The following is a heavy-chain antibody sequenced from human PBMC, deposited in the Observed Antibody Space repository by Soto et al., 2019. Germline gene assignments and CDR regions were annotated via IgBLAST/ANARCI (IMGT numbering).Heavy chain of an antibody. CDR1: GFTFSSYS. J-gene: IGHJ3*02. CDR2: ISSSSSYI. Sequence: PGGSLRLSCAASGFTFSSYSMNWVRQAPGKGLEWVSSISSSSSYIYYADSVKGRFTISRDNAKNSLYLQMNSLRAEDTALYYCAKDSTQWLAPGVYAFDIWGQGTMVTVSS. V-gene: IGHV3-21*04. D-gene: IGHD6-19*01. CDR3: AKDSTQWLAPGVYAFDI.